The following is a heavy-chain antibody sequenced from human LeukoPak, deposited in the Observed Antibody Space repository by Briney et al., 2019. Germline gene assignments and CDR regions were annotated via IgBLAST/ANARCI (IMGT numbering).Heavy chain of an antibody. V-gene: IGHV4-38-2*02. Sequence: SETLSLTCTVSGYSISSGYYWGWIRQPPGKGLEWIGSIYHSGSTYYNPSLKSRVTISVDTSKNQFSLKLSSVTAADTAVYYCARLTGYSSESWFDPWDQGTLVTVSS. CDR2: IYHSGST. J-gene: IGHJ5*02. CDR3: ARLTGYSSESWFDP. CDR1: GYSISSGYY. D-gene: IGHD3-9*01.